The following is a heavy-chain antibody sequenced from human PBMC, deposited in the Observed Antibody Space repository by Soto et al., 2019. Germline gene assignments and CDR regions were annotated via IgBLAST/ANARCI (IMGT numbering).Heavy chain of an antibody. CDR1: GYSFTTYW. CDR2: IYPGDSDS. J-gene: IGHJ4*02. Sequence: GESLKISCKGSGYSFTTYWIAWVRQMPGKGLDWMGIIYPGDSDSRYSPSLKGQVTISADKSISTAYLQWSSLKASDTAIYYCALASPYCSSPTCYLDYWGQGTLVTVSS. V-gene: IGHV5-51*01. D-gene: IGHD2-2*01. CDR3: ALASPYCSSPTCYLDY.